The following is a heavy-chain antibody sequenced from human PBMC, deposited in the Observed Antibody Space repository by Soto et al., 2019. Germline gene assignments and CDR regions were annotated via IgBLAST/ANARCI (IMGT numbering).Heavy chain of an antibody. J-gene: IGHJ4*02. CDR2: IYSGGST. V-gene: IGHV3-53*01. CDR3: ARGATSWKAGNDY. Sequence: GGSLRLSCAASGFTVSSNYMSWVRQAPGKGLEWVSVIYSGGSTYYADSVKGRFTISRDNSKNTLYLQMNSLRAEDTAVYYCARGATSWKAGNDYWGQGTLLPLSS. CDR1: GFTVSSNY. D-gene: IGHD2-2*01.